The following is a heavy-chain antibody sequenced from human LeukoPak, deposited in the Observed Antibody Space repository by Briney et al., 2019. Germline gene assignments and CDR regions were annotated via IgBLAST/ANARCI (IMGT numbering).Heavy chain of an antibody. V-gene: IGHV3-7*01. J-gene: IGHJ4*02. CDR3: ARDHWDDNTRNEGGFDY. D-gene: IGHD3-22*01. Sequence: GGSLRLSCAASGFTFSSYWMSWVRQAPGKGLEWVANIRQDGSERYYVDSVQGRFTISRDNAKNSLYLQMNSLRAEDTAVYYCARDHWDDNTRNEGGFDYWGQGTLVSVSS. CDR2: IRQDGSER. CDR1: GFTFSSYW.